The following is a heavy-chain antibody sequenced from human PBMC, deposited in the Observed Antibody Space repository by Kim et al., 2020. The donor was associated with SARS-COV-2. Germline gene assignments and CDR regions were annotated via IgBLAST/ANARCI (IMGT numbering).Heavy chain of an antibody. Sequence: ASVKVSCKASGYTFTSYAMHWVRQAPGQRLEWMGWINAGNGNTKYSQKFQGRVTITRDTSASTAYMELSSLRSEDTAVYYCARDRRTNIAARLSHLGAFDIWGQGTMVTVSS. CDR1: GYTFTSYA. CDR2: INAGNGNT. J-gene: IGHJ3*02. V-gene: IGHV1-3*01. D-gene: IGHD6-6*01. CDR3: ARDRRTNIAARLSHLGAFDI.